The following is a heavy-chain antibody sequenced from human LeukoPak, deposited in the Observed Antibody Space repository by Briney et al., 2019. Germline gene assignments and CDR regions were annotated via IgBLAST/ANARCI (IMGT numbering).Heavy chain of an antibody. J-gene: IGHJ4*02. V-gene: IGHV4-38-2*02. D-gene: IGHD2-21*02. Sequence: SETLSLTCTVSNYSVVSGYYWGWVRQSPGKGLEWIGSLYHSGSSYYNPSLKSRVTMSVDTSMNHFSLRLSFVTAADTAVYYCARGWGPAYCGGDCHRHFDYWGQGALVTVSS. CDR2: LYHSGSS. CDR1: NYSVVSGYY. CDR3: ARGWGPAYCGGDCHRHFDY.